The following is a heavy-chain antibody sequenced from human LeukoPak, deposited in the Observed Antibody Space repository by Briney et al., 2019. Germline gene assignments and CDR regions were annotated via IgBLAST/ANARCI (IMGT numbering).Heavy chain of an antibody. CDR2: IYYSGST. D-gene: IGHD3-3*01. V-gene: IGHV4-39*01. CDR3: ARQTQRRITIFGVVIRDY. Sequence: SETLSLTCTVSGGSISSSSYYWGWIRQPPGKGLEWIGSIYYSGSTYYNSSLKSRVTISVDTSKNQFSLKLNSVTAADTAIYYCARQTQRRITIFGVVIRDYWRQGTLVTVSS. CDR1: GGSISSSSYY. J-gene: IGHJ4*02.